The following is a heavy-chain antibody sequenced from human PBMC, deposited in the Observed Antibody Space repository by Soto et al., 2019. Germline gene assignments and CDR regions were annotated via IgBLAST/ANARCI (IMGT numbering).Heavy chain of an antibody. CDR1: GFTVSSNY. CDR3: ARDMNV. J-gene: IGHJ6*04. Sequence: PGGSLRLSCAASGFTVSSNYMSWVRQAPGKGLEWVSLIDSGTSTSYADSVKGRFTMSRDNSKNTLYLQMNSLRAEDTAVYYCARDMNVWGKGTTVTVSS. CDR2: IDSGTST. V-gene: IGHV3-66*01.